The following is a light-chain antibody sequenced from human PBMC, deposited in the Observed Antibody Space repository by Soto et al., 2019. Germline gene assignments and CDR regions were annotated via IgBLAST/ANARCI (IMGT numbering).Light chain of an antibody. CDR1: QSVSSSY. CDR3: QQYGSSHT. J-gene: IGKJ2*01. CDR2: GAS. V-gene: IGKV3-20*01. Sequence: EIVLTQSPGTLSLSPGERATLSCRASQSVSSSYLAWYQQKPGQAPGLLIYGASSRATGIPDRFSGSGSGTDVTLTISRLEPEDFAVYYCQQYGSSHTFGQGTKLEIK.